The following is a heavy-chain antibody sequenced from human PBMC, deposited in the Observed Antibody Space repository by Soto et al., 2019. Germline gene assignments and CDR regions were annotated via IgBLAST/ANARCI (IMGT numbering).Heavy chain of an antibody. CDR2: ITTSSRYT. V-gene: IGHV3-11*03. Sequence: GGSLSLSCAASGFTFSYYYMTWIRQAPGKGLEWISYITTSSRYTNYADSVKGRFTISRDNARNSLYLQMNNLRADDTAVYYCAISTTFDYWGQGTLVTVSS. CDR3: AISTTFDY. J-gene: IGHJ4*02. CDR1: GFTFSYYY.